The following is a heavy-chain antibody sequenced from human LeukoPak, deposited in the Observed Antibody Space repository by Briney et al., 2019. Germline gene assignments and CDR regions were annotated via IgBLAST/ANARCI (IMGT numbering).Heavy chain of an antibody. CDR3: ARVRDENLWGSYDT. CDR1: GFTFRSFE. Sequence: GGSLRLSCAASGFTFRSFEMNWVRQAPGKGLEWVSYVSSSGDSTYYADSVKGRFTISRDNAKNSLYLQMNSLRAEDTAVYYCARVRDENLWGSYDTWGQGTLVTVSS. D-gene: IGHD3-16*01. V-gene: IGHV3-48*03. CDR2: VSSSGDST. J-gene: IGHJ5*02.